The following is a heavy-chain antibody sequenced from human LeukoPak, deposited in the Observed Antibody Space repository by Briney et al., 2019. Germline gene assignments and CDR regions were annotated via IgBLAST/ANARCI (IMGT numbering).Heavy chain of an antibody. Sequence: GGSLRLSCAASGFTFSSYWMSWVRQAPGKGLEWVANIKQDASEKYYVDSVKGRFTISRDIAKNSLYLQMNYLRAEDTAVYYCAREYGGSYFFDYWGQGTLVTVSS. J-gene: IGHJ4*02. V-gene: IGHV3-7*01. CDR2: IKQDASEK. CDR3: AREYGGSYFFDY. CDR1: GFTFSSYW. D-gene: IGHD1-26*01.